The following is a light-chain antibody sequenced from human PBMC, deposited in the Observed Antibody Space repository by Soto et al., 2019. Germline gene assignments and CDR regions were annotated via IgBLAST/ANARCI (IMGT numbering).Light chain of an antibody. CDR1: QDISFF. CDR3: QQLNSYPPF. V-gene: IGKV1-33*01. J-gene: IGKJ4*01. CDR2: DAS. Sequence: DIQMTQSPSSLSASVGDRVTITCQASQDISFFLNWYQQKPGKAPKLLIYDASILQAGVPSRFSGGGSETDFTLTISSLQPEDFATYYCQQLNSYPPFFGGGTKVDI.